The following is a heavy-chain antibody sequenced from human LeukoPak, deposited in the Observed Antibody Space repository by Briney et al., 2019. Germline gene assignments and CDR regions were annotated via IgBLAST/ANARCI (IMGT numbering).Heavy chain of an antibody. Sequence: GASVKVSCKASGYIFTNYYMHWVRQAPGQGLEWMGGIIPIFGTANYAQKFQGRVTITTDESTSTAYMELSSLRSEDTAVYYCATPFQLEPIPTNGGTWYFDLWGRGTLVTVSS. D-gene: IGHD1-1*01. CDR1: GYIFTNYY. J-gene: IGHJ2*01. CDR2: IIPIFGTA. CDR3: ATPFQLEPIPTNGGTWYFDL. V-gene: IGHV1-69*05.